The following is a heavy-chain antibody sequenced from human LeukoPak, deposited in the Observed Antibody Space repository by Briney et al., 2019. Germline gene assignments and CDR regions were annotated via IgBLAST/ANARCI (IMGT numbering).Heavy chain of an antibody. CDR1: GYTFTGYY. CDR3: ARSPHILTGENFDY. CDR2: INPNHGDT. J-gene: IGHJ4*02. D-gene: IGHD3-9*01. V-gene: IGHV1-2*02. Sequence: GASVKVSCKASGYTFTGYYMHWVRQAPGQGLEWMGWINPNHGDTNYAQKFQDRVSMTRDTSISTAYMHPSRLRSADTAVYYCARSPHILTGENFDYWGQGTLLTVSS.